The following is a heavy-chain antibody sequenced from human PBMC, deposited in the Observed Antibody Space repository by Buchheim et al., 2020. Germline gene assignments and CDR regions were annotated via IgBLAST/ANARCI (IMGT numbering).Heavy chain of an antibody. CDR1: GGSISSYY. CDR3: ARCSLMGGSYYYGMDV. J-gene: IGHJ6*02. Sequence: QVQLQESGPGLVKPSETLSLTCTVSGGSISSYYWSWIRQPPGKGLEWIGYIYYSGSTNYNPSLKSRVTISVDTSKNQFSLKLSSVTAADTAVYYWARCSLMGGSYYYGMDVWGQGTT. D-gene: IGHD1-26*01. V-gene: IGHV4-59*08. CDR2: IYYSGST.